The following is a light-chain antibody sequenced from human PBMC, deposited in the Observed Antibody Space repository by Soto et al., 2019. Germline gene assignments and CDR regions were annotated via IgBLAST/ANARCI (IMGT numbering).Light chain of an antibody. CDR1: QAISNS. CDR3: QSYDTARPT. J-gene: IGKJ5*01. V-gene: IGKV1-27*01. Sequence: DIQMTQSPSTLSASVGDRVAITCRASQAISNSLAWYQQKTGKPPQLLIYAASTLQSGVPSRFSGSRSGTDCTLTISGLQPEDLATYYCQSYDTARPTLGQGTRLEIK. CDR2: AAS.